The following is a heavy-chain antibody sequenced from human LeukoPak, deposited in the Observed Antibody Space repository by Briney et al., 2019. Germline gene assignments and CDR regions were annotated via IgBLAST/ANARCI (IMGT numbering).Heavy chain of an antibody. V-gene: IGHV3-23*01. CDR1: GSTFSSYA. Sequence: GGSLRLSCAASGSTFSSYAMSWVRQAPGKGLEWVSAISGSGGSTYYADSVKGRFTISRDNSKNTLYLQMNSLRAEDTAVYYCAKDRSSSWYGIKFDYWGQGTLVTVSS. CDR3: AKDRSSSWYGIKFDY. CDR2: ISGSGGST. J-gene: IGHJ4*02. D-gene: IGHD6-13*01.